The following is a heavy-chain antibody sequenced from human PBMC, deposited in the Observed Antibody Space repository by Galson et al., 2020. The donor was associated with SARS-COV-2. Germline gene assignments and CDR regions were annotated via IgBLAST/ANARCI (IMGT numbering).Heavy chain of an antibody. CDR3: VRQDLGGLFRRYYYGLDV. CDR1: AFTFSSYS. J-gene: IGHJ6*02. D-gene: IGHD3-16*01. V-gene: IGHV3-48*02. Sequence: GGSLRLSCAASAFTFSSYSMAWVRHPPGKGLQWVAYISSSSSSIFYADSVNGRFTISRDNAKNSLYLQLNSLREDDTAVYYCVRQDLGGLFRRYYYGLDVWGPGTTVTVSS. CDR2: ISSSSSSI.